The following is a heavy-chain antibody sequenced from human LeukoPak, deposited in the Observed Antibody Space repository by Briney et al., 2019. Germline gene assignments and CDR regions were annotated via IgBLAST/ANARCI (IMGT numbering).Heavy chain of an antibody. V-gene: IGHV1-8*01. CDR2: MNPNSGHT. J-gene: IGHJ5*02. CDR1: GYTFTSYD. D-gene: IGHD3-22*01. Sequence: VASVKVSCKASGYTFTSYDINWVRQATGQGLEWMGWMNPNSGHTGYAQKFQGRVTMTRNTSITTAYMELSSLRSEDTAVYYCARTHYYDSSGDNWFDPWGQGTLVTASS. CDR3: ARTHYYDSSGDNWFDP.